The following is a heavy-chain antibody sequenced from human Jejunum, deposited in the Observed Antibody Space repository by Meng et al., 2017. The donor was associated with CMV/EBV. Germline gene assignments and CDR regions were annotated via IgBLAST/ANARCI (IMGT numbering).Heavy chain of an antibody. J-gene: IGHJ4*02. CDR2: IYYGGNT. CDR3: ASFYRFFGTAPDY. V-gene: IGHV4-31*02. Sequence: GESVNSGGHYWTWVRQHPGKGLEWIGYIYYGGNTYYITSLKTRLTISVDTSANQFSLKLNSVTAADTAVYYCASFYRFFGTAPDYWGQGTLVTVSS. CDR1: GESVNSGGHY. D-gene: IGHD3-3*01.